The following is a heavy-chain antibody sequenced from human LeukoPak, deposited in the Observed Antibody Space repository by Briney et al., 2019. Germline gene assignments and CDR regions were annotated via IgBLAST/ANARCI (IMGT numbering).Heavy chain of an antibody. CDR2: IYYSGST. CDR3: ARRFGLVATGGIYFDY. CDR1: GGSISSSSYY. Sequence: PSETLSLTCTVSGGSISSSSYYWGWIRQPPGKVLEWIGSIYYSGSTYYNPSLKSRVTISVDTSNNQFSLKLSSVTAADTAVYYCARRFGLVATGGIYFDYWGQGTLVTVSS. J-gene: IGHJ4*02. D-gene: IGHD3-10*01. V-gene: IGHV4-39*01.